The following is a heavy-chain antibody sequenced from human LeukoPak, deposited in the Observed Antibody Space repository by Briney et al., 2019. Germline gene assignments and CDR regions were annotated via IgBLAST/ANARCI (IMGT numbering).Heavy chain of an antibody. CDR1: GFSFSSYD. V-gene: IGHV3-13*04. D-gene: IGHD5-12*01. CDR3: ARGGYSGYEGVNFDY. J-gene: IGHJ4*02. CDR2: FGTAGET. Sequence: PGGSLRLSCAASGFSFSSYDMHWVHQATGKGLEWVSGFGTAGETYYAASVKGRFTISRENAKSSLYLQMNSLRAGDTAVYYCARGGYSGYEGVNFDYWGQGTLVTVSS.